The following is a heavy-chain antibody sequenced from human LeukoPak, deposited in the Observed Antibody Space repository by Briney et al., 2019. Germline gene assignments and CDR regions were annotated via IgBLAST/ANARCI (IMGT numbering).Heavy chain of an antibody. CDR1: GFTFSSYA. V-gene: IGHV3-30-3*01. Sequence: PGGSLRLSCAASGFTFSSYAMHWVRQAPGKGLEWVAVISYDGSNKYYADSVKGRFTISRDNSKNTLYLQMNSLRAEDTAVHYCARDLVRGYNYYFDYWGQGTLVTVSS. J-gene: IGHJ4*02. CDR3: ARDLVRGYNYYFDY. D-gene: IGHD1-20*01. CDR2: ISYDGSNK.